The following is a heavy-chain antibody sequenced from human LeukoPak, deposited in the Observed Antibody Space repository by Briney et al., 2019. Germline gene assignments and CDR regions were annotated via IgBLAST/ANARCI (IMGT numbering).Heavy chain of an antibody. CDR1: GYTFTGYY. V-gene: IGHV1-2*02. CDR2: INPNSGGT. Sequence: ASVKVSCKASGYTFTGYYMHWVRQAPGQGLEWMGWINPNSGGTNYAQKFQGRVTTTRDTSISTAYMELSRLRSDDTAVYYCARDSIMITFGGVCSWGQGTLVTVSS. CDR3: ARDSIMITFGGVCS. D-gene: IGHD3-16*01. J-gene: IGHJ5*02.